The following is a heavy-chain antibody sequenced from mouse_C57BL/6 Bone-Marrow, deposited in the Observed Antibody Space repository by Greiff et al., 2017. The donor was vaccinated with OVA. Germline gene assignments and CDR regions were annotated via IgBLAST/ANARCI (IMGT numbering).Heavy chain of an antibody. CDR3: ERSRWVLPAY. CDR1: GYTFTSYW. Sequence: QVQLQQPGAELVRPGSSVKLSCKASGYTFTSYWMHWVKQRPIQGLEWIGNIDPSDSATHYNQKFKDKATLTVDKSSSTAYMQLSSLTPADAAVYYCERSRWVLPAYWGQGTTLTVSS. CDR2: IDPSDSAT. J-gene: IGHJ2*01. V-gene: IGHV1-52*01. D-gene: IGHD2-3*01.